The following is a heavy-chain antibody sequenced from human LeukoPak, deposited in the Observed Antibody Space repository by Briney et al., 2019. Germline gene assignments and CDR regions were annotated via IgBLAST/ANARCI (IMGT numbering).Heavy chain of an antibody. Sequence: GRSLRLSCTASGFTFGDYAMSWFRQAPGKGLEWVGFIRSKAYGGTTEYAASVKGRFTISRDDSKSIAYLQMNSLKTEDTAVYYCTRAYCGGDCYSLDYYFDYWGQGTLVTVSS. D-gene: IGHD2-21*02. CDR1: GFTFGDYA. CDR2: IRSKAYGGTT. J-gene: IGHJ4*02. V-gene: IGHV3-49*03. CDR3: TRAYCGGDCYSLDYYFDY.